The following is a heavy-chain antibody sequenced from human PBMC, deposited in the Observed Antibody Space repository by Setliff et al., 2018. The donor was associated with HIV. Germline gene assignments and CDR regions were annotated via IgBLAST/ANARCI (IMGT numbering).Heavy chain of an antibody. CDR3: ARVLRGSSGWYGYYYMDV. J-gene: IGHJ6*03. CDR1: GYTFTSSD. Sequence: GASVKVSCKASGYTFTSSDINWARQATGQGLEWMGWMNPNSGNTGYAQKFQGRVTMTRNTSISTAYMELSSLRSEDTAMYYCARVLRGSSGWYGYYYMDVWGKGTTVTVSS. D-gene: IGHD6-19*01. CDR2: MNPNSGNT. V-gene: IGHV1-8*02.